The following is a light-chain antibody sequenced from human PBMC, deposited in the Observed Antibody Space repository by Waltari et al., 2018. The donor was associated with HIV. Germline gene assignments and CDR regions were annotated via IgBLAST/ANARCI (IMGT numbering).Light chain of an antibody. Sequence: QSLRTRPPSASATPGQRVTFPCSGPTSNIGINYVYWYQQLPGTAPKVLIYRNNYRPSGVPDRFSGSKSGTSASLAISGLRSEDEADYYCATWDDNLSGWVFGGGTKLTVL. CDR1: TSNIGINY. CDR3: ATWDDNLSGWV. V-gene: IGLV1-47*01. J-gene: IGLJ3*02. CDR2: RNN.